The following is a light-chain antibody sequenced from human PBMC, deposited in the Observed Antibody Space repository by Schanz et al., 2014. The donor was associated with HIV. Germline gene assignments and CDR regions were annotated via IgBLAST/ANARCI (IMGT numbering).Light chain of an antibody. CDR2: GNK. Sequence: QSVLTQPPSVSGAPGQRVTISCSGSTSNIGGSYDVHWHQHPPGTAPKLLIYGNKYRPSGVPDRFSGSKSGTSASLAITGLQAEDEADYYCQSYDSSLSGVVFGGGTKLTVL. CDR1: TSNIGGSYD. V-gene: IGLV1-40*01. CDR3: QSYDSSLSGVV. J-gene: IGLJ2*01.